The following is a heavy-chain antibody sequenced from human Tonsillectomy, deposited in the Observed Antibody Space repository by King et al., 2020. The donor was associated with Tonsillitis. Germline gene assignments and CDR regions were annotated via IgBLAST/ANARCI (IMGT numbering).Heavy chain of an antibody. V-gene: IGHV3-15*01. J-gene: IGHJ4*02. D-gene: IGHD4-23*01. Sequence: VQLVESGGGLVKPGGSLRLSCAASGFTFNNAWMTWVRQAPGKGLEWVGRIKSKSDGGTIDYAAPVKGRFTISRDDSKNTLGLQMNSLKTEDTAVYYCTTDYGGNAFDYWGQGTLVTVSS. CDR3: TTDYGGNAFDY. CDR1: GFTFNNAW. CDR2: IKSKSDGGTI.